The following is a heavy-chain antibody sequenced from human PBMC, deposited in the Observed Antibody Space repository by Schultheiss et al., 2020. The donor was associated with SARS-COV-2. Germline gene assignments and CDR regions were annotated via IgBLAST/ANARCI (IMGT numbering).Heavy chain of an antibody. V-gene: IGHV3-30*07. D-gene: IGHD3-10*01. CDR3: AKASQFRYYYGMDV. J-gene: IGHJ6*02. CDR1: GFTFSSYA. CDR2: ISYDGSNK. Sequence: GGSLRLSCAASGFTFSSYAMHWVRQAPGKGLEWVAVISYDGSNKYYADSVKGRFTISRDNSKNTLYLQMNSLRAEDTAVYYCAKASQFRYYYGMDVWGQGTTVTVSS.